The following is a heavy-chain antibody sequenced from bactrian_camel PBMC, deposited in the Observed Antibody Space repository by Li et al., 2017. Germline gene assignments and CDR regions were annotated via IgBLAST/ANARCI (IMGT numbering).Heavy chain of an antibody. CDR3: AAEEFRCCSGGGYCYGIVVDYGY. D-gene: IGHD2*01. V-gene: IGHV3-2*01. CDR1: GTPSPGYC. Sequence: HVQLVESGGGSVQPGGSLRLSCSISGTPSPGYCVGWFRQAPGKSREEVAVVYINTRSAKYGDSVKGRFTISRDNAKKTLYLQMNSLTADDTAMYYCAAEEFRCCSGGGYCYGIVVDYGYRTQGTQVTVS. J-gene: IGHJ4*01. CDR2: VYINTRSA.